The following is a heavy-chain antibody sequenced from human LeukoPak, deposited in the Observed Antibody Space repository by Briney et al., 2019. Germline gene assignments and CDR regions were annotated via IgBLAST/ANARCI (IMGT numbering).Heavy chain of an antibody. CDR1: GYTFTSLY. CDR2: IDPNRGDR. V-gene: IGHV1-2*06. J-gene: IGHJ4*02. CDR3: ARDNYDKRFDY. Sequence: ASVKVSCKTSGYTFTSLYIHWVRQAPGQGLEWMGRIDPNRGDRKFAQRLQDRVTFTTDASISTAYMELSSLGSDDTAVYYCARDNYDKRFDYWGQGTLVTVSP. D-gene: IGHD3-22*01.